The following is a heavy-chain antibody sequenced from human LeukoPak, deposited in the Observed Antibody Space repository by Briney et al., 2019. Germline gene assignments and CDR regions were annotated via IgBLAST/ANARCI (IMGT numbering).Heavy chain of an antibody. CDR3: ARLGASLGYCSGSSCYDDY. Sequence: ASVKVSCKASGYTFTTYIIHWVRQASGQGPEWMGWISAYNGNTNYAQKLQGRVTMTTDTSTSTAYMELRSLRSDDTAVYYCARLGASLGYCSGSSCYDDYWGQGTLVTVSS. CDR1: GYTFTTYI. D-gene: IGHD2-15*01. J-gene: IGHJ4*02. V-gene: IGHV1-18*01. CDR2: ISAYNGNT.